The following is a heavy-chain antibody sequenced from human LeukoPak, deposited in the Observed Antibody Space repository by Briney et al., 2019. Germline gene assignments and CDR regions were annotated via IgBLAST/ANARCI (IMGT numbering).Heavy chain of an antibody. CDR2: INHSGST. Sequence: SETLSLTCTVSGSSMSSDYYWGWIRQPPGKGLEWIGEINHSGSTNYNPSLKSRVTISVDTSKNQFSLKLSSVTAADTAVYYCARGTLTVRGVIGWFDPWGQGTLVTVSS. D-gene: IGHD3-16*02. J-gene: IGHJ5*02. CDR1: GSSMSSDYY. V-gene: IGHV4-38-2*02. CDR3: ARGTLTVRGVIGWFDP.